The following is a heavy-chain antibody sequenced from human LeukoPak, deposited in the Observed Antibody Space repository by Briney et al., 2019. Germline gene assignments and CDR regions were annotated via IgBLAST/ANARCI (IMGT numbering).Heavy chain of an antibody. D-gene: IGHD2-2*01. Sequence: SETLSLTCAVSRGSITNSSCYWGWIRQPPGKGLEWIGGIYYTGTTYYSPSLNSRITISMDTSKKQFTLRLASVTAADTAVYYCARRAVVPAAVSYFDNWGQGTLVTVSS. V-gene: IGHV4-39*01. J-gene: IGHJ4*02. CDR1: RGSITNSSCY. CDR3: ARRAVVPAAVSYFDN. CDR2: IYYTGTT.